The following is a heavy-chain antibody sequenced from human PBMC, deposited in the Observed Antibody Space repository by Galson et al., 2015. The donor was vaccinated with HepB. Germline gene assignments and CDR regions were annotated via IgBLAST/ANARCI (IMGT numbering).Heavy chain of an antibody. CDR1: GFTFSYYA. Sequence: SLRLSCAASGFTFSYYAMSWVRQPPGKGLQWISAITPSGHNTYSADSMKGRFTISRDNSPNNLFLQMNSLSEGDTAIYFCAKVFPEKTDGWYRQARYYFDSWGQGTRVTVSS. CDR3: AKVFPEKTDGWYRQARYYFDS. J-gene: IGHJ4*02. D-gene: IGHD6-19*01. V-gene: IGHV3-23*01. CDR2: ITPSGHNT.